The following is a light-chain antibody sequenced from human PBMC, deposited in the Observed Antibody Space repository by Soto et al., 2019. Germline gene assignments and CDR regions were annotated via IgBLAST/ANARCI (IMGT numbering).Light chain of an antibody. CDR1: QNINTW. CDR2: DAS. CDR3: QQYFDYRYT. V-gene: IGKV1-5*01. J-gene: IGKJ2*01. Sequence: DIQMTQSPSTLSASVGDRVTITCRASQNINTWMAWYQQKPGKAPRLLLHDASSLESGVPSRFSGSGSGTEFTLTVSSLQPDDFATYYCQQYFDYRYTFGQGTKV.